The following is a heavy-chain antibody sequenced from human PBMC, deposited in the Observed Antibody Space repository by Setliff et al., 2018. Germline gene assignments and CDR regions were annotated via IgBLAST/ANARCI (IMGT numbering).Heavy chain of an antibody. CDR1: GGSISSSSYY. CDR2: IYYSGNT. J-gene: IGHJ4*02. D-gene: IGHD6-6*01. CDR3: ARGRNVAARLLDS. V-gene: IGHV4-39*07. Sequence: PSETLSLTCTVSGGSISSSSYYWGWIRQPPGKGLEWIGYIYYSGNTYSNPSLKSRVTISIDTSKDQFSLKLISMTAADTAVYYCARGRNVAARLLDSWGQGTLVTVSS.